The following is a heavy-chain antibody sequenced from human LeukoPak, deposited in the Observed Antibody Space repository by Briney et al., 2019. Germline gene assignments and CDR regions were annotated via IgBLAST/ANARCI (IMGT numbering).Heavy chain of an antibody. D-gene: IGHD6-13*01. CDR2: IYYSGGT. J-gene: IGHJ6*02. CDR3: ARDGQQLDSYYGMDV. CDR1: GDSIDGYY. Sequence: SETLSLTCTVSGDSIDGYYWSWIRQPPGKGLEWIGYIYYSGGTTYNPSLKSRITMSVDTSKNQFSLKLSSVTAADTAVYYCARDGQQLDSYYGMDVWGQGTTITVSS. V-gene: IGHV4-59*01.